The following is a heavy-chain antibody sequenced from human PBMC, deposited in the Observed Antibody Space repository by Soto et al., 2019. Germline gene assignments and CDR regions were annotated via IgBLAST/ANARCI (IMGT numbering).Heavy chain of an antibody. V-gene: IGHV4-59*02. CDR2: IFYSGST. CDR3: ARVFPSYCGGDCAYFDS. J-gene: IGHJ4*02. D-gene: IGHD2-21*02. CDR1: GGSVNSYY. Sequence: QVQLQESGPGLVRPSETLSLTCTVSGGSVNSYYWSWIRQTPGKGPEWIGYIFYSGSTNSNPSLNSRASMSVDMSKNHVSLRLSSLTAADTAVYYCARVFPSYCGGDCAYFDSWGQGILVTVSS.